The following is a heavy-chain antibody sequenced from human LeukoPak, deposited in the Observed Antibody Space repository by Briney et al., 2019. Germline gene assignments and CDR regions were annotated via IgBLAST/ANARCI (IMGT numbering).Heavy chain of an antibody. J-gene: IGHJ4*02. CDR1: GGSLSSYY. V-gene: IGHV4-59*01. CDR2: IYYSGST. CDR3: ARAIDY. Sequence: SETLSLTCTVSGGSLSSYYWSWLRQPPGKGLEGIGDIYYSGSTNYNPSLMSRVTISVDTSKNQFCLKPSSVTAADTAVYYCARAIDYWGQGTPGSVSS.